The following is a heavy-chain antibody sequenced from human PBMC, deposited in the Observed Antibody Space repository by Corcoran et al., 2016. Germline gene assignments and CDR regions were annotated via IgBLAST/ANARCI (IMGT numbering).Heavy chain of an antibody. CDR1: GGSISSSSYY. CDR2: IYYSGST. D-gene: IGHD2-2*01. V-gene: IGHV4-39*07. Sequence: QLQLQESGPGLVKPSETLSLTCTVSGGSISSSSYYWGWIRQPPGKGLEWIGSIYYSGSTYYNPSLKSRVTISVDTSKNQFSLKLSSVTAADTVVYYCARDSSRALVPAAIAGMDVWGQGTTVTVSS. J-gene: IGHJ6*02. CDR3: ARDSSRALVPAAIAGMDV.